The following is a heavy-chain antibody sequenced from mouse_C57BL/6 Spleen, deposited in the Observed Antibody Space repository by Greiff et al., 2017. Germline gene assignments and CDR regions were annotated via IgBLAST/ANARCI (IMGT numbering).Heavy chain of an antibody. CDR3: ARPHYYGSSSYWYFDV. CDR1: GFTFSDYG. Sequence: EVKVVESGGGLVQPGGSLKLSCAASGFTFSDYGMAWVRQAPRKGPEWVAFISNLAYSIYYADTVTGRFTISRENAKNTLYLEMSSLRSEDTAMYYCARPHYYGSSSYWYFDVWGTGTTVTVSS. CDR2: ISNLAYSI. D-gene: IGHD1-1*01. V-gene: IGHV5-15*01. J-gene: IGHJ1*03.